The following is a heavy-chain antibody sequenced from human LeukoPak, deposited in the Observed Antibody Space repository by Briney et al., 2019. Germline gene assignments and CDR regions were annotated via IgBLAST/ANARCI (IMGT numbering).Heavy chain of an antibody. CDR3: ARDRARGIAVAVGVYYYYMDV. D-gene: IGHD6-19*01. CDR2: INTNTGNP. CDR1: GYTFTSYA. V-gene: IGHV7-4-1*02. Sequence: ASVTVSFKASGYTFTSYAMNWVRQAPGQGLEWMGWINTNTGNPTYAQGFTGRFVFSLDTSVSTAYLQISSLKAEDTAVYYCARDRARGIAVAVGVYYYYMDVWGKGTTVTISS. J-gene: IGHJ6*03.